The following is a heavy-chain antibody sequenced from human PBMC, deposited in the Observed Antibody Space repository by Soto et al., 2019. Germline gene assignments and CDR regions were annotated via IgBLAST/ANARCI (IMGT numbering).Heavy chain of an antibody. CDR2: ISGYGDVT. J-gene: IGHJ4*02. V-gene: IGHV3-23*01. CDR3: AKWGDYFDY. CDR1: GFSFSSYD. D-gene: IGHD3-10*01. Sequence: EVQLLESGGGLVQPGGCLRLSCAASGFSFSSYDMSWVRQAPGKGLEWVSAISGYGDVTYDADAVKGRFTVSRDNSKNTLYLQINSRRAGDTSVYYCAKWGDYFDYRGQGTLDTVSS.